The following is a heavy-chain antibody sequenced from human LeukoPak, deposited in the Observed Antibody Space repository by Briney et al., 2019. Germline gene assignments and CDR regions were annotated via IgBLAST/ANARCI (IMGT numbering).Heavy chain of an antibody. J-gene: IGHJ4*02. CDR3: ARVDRSTFDY. CDR2: INPNSGGT. Sequence: ASVRVSCKASGYTFTAYYMHWVRQAPGQGLEWMGWINPNSGGTNFAQKFQGRVTMTSDTSISTAYMELSRLRSDDTAVYYCARVDRSTFDYWGQGTLVTVSS. D-gene: IGHD3-16*02. CDR1: GYTFTAYY. V-gene: IGHV1-2*02.